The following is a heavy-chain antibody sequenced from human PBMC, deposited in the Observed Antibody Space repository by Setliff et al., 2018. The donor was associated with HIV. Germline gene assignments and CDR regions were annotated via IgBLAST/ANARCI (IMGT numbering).Heavy chain of an antibody. J-gene: IGHJ6*02. V-gene: IGHV4-34*01. Sequence: PSETLSLTCAVSGGLFTGYYWSWIRQPPGKGLEWIGEINHRGSTNHNPSLKSRVTISVDTSKNQFSLKLSSVTAADTAVYYCARSLSGDYYYGMDVWGQGTTVTVSS. D-gene: IGHD3-10*01. CDR1: GGLFTGYY. CDR3: ARSLSGDYYYGMDV. CDR2: INHRGST.